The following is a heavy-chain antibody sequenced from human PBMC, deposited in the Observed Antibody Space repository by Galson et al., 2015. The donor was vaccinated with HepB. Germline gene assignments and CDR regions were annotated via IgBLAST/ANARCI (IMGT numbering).Heavy chain of an antibody. CDR3: VFCSTSSCSGFDN. D-gene: IGHD2-2*01. CDR1: GFTFRTYA. Sequence: SLRLSCAASGFTFRTYAMHWVRQAPGKGLEWVAVISSDSAHKFYADSVKGRFTISRDNSRNTHSLQMNSLRTDDTAVYYSVFCSTSSCSGFDNWGQGTQVTVSS. CDR2: ISSDSAHK. V-gene: IGHV3-30*04. J-gene: IGHJ4*02.